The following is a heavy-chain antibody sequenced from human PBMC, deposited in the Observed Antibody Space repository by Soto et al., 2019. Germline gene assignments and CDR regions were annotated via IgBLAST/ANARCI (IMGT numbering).Heavy chain of an antibody. J-gene: IGHJ4*02. V-gene: IGHV3-23*01. CDR2: ISGSGGST. Sequence: EVHLSESGGGLVQPGGSLRLSCTASGFTFNSYAMSWVRQAPGKGLEWVSVISGSGGSTYYPDSVKGRFTISRDSSKNTLYLQMNSLRAEDTAVYYCAKNVIDRYSSSDYWGQGTLVTVSS. D-gene: IGHD6-6*01. CDR3: AKNVIDRYSSSDY. CDR1: GFTFNSYA.